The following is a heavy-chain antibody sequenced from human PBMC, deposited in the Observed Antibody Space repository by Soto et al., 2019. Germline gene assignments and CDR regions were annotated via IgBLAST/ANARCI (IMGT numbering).Heavy chain of an antibody. V-gene: IGHV3-23*01. CDR2: ISGSGGST. CDR1: GFTFSSYA. Sequence: EVQLLESGGGLVQPGGSLRLSCAASGFTFSSYAMSWVRQAPGKGLEWVSAISGSGGSTYYVDSVKGRFTISRDNSKNTLYLQINSMRAENTAVYYCAKGDYYYGSGSYYVDYWGQGTLVTVSS. J-gene: IGHJ4*02. CDR3: AKGDYYYGSGSYYVDY. D-gene: IGHD3-10*01.